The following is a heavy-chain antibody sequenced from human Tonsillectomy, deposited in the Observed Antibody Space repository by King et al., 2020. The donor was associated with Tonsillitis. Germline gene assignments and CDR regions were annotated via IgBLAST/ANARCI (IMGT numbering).Heavy chain of an antibody. J-gene: IGHJ5*02. D-gene: IGHD5-18*01. CDR3: ARDPRDTSMGTA. CDR1: GFTFSSYE. Sequence: QLVQSGGGVVQPGRSLRLSCAASGFTFSSYEMHWVRQAPGKGLEWVALISYDGNKKYYADSVKGRFTISRDNSKNTLYLQMSSLRAEDTAVYYCARDPRDTSMGTAWGQGTLVTVSS. V-gene: IGHV3-30*04. CDR2: ISYDGNKK.